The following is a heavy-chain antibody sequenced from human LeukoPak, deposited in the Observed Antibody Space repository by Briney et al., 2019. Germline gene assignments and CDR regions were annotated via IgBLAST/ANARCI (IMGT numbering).Heavy chain of an antibody. Sequence: SETLSLTCTVSGGSISSYYWSWIRQPPGKRLEWIGYIYYSGSTNYNPSLKSRVTISVDTSKNQFSLKLSSVTAADTAVYYCARNFDYDSSGYYTDYWGQGTLVTVSS. CDR3: ARNFDYDSSGYYTDY. D-gene: IGHD3-22*01. J-gene: IGHJ4*02. V-gene: IGHV4-59*08. CDR1: GGSISSYY. CDR2: IYYSGST.